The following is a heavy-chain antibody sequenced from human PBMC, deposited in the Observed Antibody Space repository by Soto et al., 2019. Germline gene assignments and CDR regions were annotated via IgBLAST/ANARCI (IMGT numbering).Heavy chain of an antibody. CDR2: INYSGST. D-gene: IGHD2-2*01. V-gene: IGHV4-39*07. CDR3: ARAGIVVVPAGVYYMDV. Sequence: SETLSLTCTVSGGSISSSSYYWGWIRQPPGKGLEWIGSINYSGSTYYNPSLKSRVTISVDTSKNQFSLKLSSVTAADTAVYYCARAGIVVVPAGVYYMDVWGKGTTVTVSS. J-gene: IGHJ6*03. CDR1: GGSISSSSYY.